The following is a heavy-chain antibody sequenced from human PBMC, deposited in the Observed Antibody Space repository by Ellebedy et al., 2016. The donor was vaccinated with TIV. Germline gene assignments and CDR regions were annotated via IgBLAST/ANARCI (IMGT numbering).Heavy chain of an antibody. CDR3: ARDRAIQDY. Sequence: GGSLRLSXAASGFTFSSYAMSWVRQAPGKGLEWVSAISGSGGSTYYADSVKGRFTISRDNAKNSLYLQMNSLRAEDTAVYYCARDRAIQDYWGQGTLVTVSS. J-gene: IGHJ4*02. CDR1: GFTFSSYA. CDR2: ISGSGGST. V-gene: IGHV3-23*01. D-gene: IGHD2-2*02.